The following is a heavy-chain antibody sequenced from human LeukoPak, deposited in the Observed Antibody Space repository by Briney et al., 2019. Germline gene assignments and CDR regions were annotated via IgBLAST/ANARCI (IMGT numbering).Heavy chain of an antibody. CDR1: EFTFSNSG. V-gene: IGHV3-30*02. CDR3: AKDQSSYDSTGYRYFAY. Sequence: PGGSLRLSCAASEFTFSNSGMHWVRQAPGKGLEWVAFIRYDGSNKYYADSVQGRFTISRDNSKNTLYLQMNSLRAEDTAVYYCAKDQSSYDSTGYRYFAYWGQGTLVTVSS. J-gene: IGHJ4*02. D-gene: IGHD3-22*01. CDR2: IRYDGSNK.